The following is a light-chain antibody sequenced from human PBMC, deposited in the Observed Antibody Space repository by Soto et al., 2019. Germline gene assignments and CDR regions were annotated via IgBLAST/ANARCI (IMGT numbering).Light chain of an antibody. CDR2: KAS. CDR3: QQYDNYPYT. V-gene: IGKV1-5*03. CDR1: QSISSW. J-gene: IGKJ2*01. Sequence: DIQMTQSPSTLSASLGDRVTITCRASQSISSWLAWYQQKPGKAPKILIYKASSLESGVPSRFSGSGSGTEFTLTISSLQPDDFATYYCQQYDNYPYTFGQGSKLEIK.